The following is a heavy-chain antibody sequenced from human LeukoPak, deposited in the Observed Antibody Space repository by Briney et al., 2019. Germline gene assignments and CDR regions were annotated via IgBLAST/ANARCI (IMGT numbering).Heavy chain of an antibody. J-gene: IGHJ4*02. Sequence: PSETLSLTCAVYGGPFSGYYWSWIRQPPGKGLEWIGEINHSGSTNYNPSLKSRVTISVDTSKNQFSLKLSSVTAADTAVYYCARGAGGSVVPAARLIDYWGKGTLVTVSS. D-gene: IGHD2-2*01. V-gene: IGHV4-34*01. CDR2: INHSGST. CDR3: ARGAGGSVVPAARLIDY. CDR1: GGPFSGYY.